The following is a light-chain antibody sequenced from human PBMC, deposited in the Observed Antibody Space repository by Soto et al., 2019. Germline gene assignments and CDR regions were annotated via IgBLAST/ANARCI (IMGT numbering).Light chain of an antibody. Sequence: DIQMTQSPSSLSASVGDRVTITCRASQGISNYLAWYQQKPGKVPKLLIYAASTLQSGVPPRFSGSGSGTDFTLGISSLQPEDVATYYCQNYYSAPFTFGGGTKVEIK. J-gene: IGKJ4*01. CDR1: QGISNY. V-gene: IGKV1-27*01. CDR2: AAS. CDR3: QNYYSAPFT.